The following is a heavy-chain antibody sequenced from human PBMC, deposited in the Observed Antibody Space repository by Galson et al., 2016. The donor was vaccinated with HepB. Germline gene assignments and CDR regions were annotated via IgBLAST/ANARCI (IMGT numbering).Heavy chain of an antibody. J-gene: IGHJ5*01. CDR1: GVSIGNNSW. V-gene: IGHV4/OR15-8*01. Sequence: SETLSLTCGVSGVSIGNNSWWTWVRQPPGRGLEWIGDISHTGSINISPSLRGRVSISLDKSKNQFSLKVHSVTAADTAVYYCARAADVPAMGATCLDSWGQGILVTVSS. CDR3: ARAADVPAMGATCLDS. CDR2: ISHTGSI. D-gene: IGHD1-26*01.